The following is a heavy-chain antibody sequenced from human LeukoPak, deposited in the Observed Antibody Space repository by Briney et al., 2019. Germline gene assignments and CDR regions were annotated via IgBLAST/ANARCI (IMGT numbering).Heavy chain of an antibody. D-gene: IGHD2-2*02. Sequence: SETLSLTCAVYGGSFSGYYWSWIRQPPGKGLEWIGEINHSGSTNYNPSLKSRVTISVDTSKNQFSLKLSSVTAADTAVYYCARRWAVGRLYDYWGQGTLVTVSS. CDR2: INHSGST. V-gene: IGHV4-34*01. CDR3: ARRWAVGRLYDY. CDR1: GGSFSGYY. J-gene: IGHJ4*02.